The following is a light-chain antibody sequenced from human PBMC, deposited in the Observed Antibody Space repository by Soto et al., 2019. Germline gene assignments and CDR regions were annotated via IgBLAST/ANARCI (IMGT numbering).Light chain of an antibody. J-gene: IGKJ5*01. CDR3: QQYITYST. V-gene: IGKV1-5*01. CDR2: DAS. CDR1: QSLRGW. Sequence: DIQMTQSPSTLSAPVGDRVTITCRASQSLRGWLAWYQQRPGKAPKALIYDASTLASGVPSRFNGSGSGTEFTLTISSLQPDDFATYYCQQYITYSTFGQGTRLEIK.